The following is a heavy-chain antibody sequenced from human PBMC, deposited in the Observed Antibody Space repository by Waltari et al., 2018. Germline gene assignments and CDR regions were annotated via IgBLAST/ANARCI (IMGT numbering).Heavy chain of an antibody. V-gene: IGHV4-61*02. CDR2: IYTSGST. CDR3: ARETKYYDSSGYRF. Sequence: QVQLQESGPGLVKPSQTLSLTCTVSGGSISSGSYYWSWIRQPAGKGLEWIGRIYTSGSTNNNPSLKSRVTISVDTSKNQFSLKLSSVTAADTAVYYCARETKYYDSSGYRFWGQGTLVTVSS. D-gene: IGHD3-22*01. CDR1: GGSISSGSYY. J-gene: IGHJ4*02.